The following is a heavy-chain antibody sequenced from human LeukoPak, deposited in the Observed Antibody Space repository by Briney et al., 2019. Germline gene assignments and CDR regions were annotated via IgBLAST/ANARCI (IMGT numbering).Heavy chain of an antibody. CDR2: IYPDDSDT. V-gene: IGHV5-51*01. CDR3: ARRSSGWYEDY. D-gene: IGHD6-19*01. CDR1: GSIFTSCW. Sequence: GASLKISCKTSGSIFTSCWIAWVRPLPGKGLEWMGIIYPDDSDTRYSPFFQGQVTISADKSISTTYLQWNSLKASDTAMYYCARRSSGWYEDYWGQGTLVTVSS. J-gene: IGHJ4*02.